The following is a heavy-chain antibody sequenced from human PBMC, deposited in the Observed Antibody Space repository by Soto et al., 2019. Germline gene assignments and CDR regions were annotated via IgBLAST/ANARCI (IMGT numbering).Heavy chain of an antibody. D-gene: IGHD3-10*01. CDR2: ISDDGVSK. V-gene: IGHV3-30*03. CDR3: ARAYYFGSGTSYTLYY. CDR1: GFTFSNYD. Sequence: EGSVRLTCAASGFTFSNYDMHWVRQAPGKGLEWVAVISDDGVSKYYADSVQGRFTISRDNSESAVFSQMNSLRPDDTALYFCARAYYFGSGTSYTLYYWGQGTQVTVSS. J-gene: IGHJ4*02.